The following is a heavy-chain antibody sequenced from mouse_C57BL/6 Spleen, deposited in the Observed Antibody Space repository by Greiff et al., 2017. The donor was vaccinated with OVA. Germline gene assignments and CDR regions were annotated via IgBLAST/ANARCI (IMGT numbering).Heavy chain of an antibody. CDR3: AIYYDGSSLKTFDD. J-gene: IGHJ2*01. Sequence: VQLQQSGAELARPGASVKLSCKASGYPFTSYGISWVKQRTGQGLEWIGEIYPRSGHTYYNEKFKGKATLTADKSSSTAYMELRSLTSEDSAVYFWAIYYDGSSLKTFDDWGQGTTLTVSS. V-gene: IGHV1-81*01. CDR2: IYPRSGHT. CDR1: GYPFTSYG. D-gene: IGHD1-1*01.